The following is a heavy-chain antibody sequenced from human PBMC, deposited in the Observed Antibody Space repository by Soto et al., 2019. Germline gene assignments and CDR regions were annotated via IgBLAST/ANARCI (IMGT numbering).Heavy chain of an antibody. D-gene: IGHD4-17*01. CDR1: VCTFDSYA. Sequence: VGSLRLGCVSYVCTFDSYAMNCIRHSPGKGLEWVSVISGGGTSTYYADSVKGRFTVSRDNSKNTLYLQMNSLRADDTAVYYCARQADTVIFYSGMDVWGQVTMVIVS. CDR3: ARQADTVIFYSGMDV. J-gene: IGHJ6*01. CDR2: ISGGGTST. V-gene: IGHV3-23*01.